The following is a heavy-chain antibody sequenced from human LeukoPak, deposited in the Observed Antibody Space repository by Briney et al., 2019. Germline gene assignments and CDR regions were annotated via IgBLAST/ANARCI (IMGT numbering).Heavy chain of an antibody. V-gene: IGHV3-23*01. CDR1: GFTFSSYD. CDR2: ISGSGGST. J-gene: IGHJ4*02. Sequence: PGGSLRLSCAASGFTFSSYDMSWVRQAPGKGLEWVSAISGSGGSTYYADSEKGRFTISRDNSKNTLYLQMNSMRAEDTAVYYCAKDYCSGGSCYSGLPDYWGQGTLVTVSS. D-gene: IGHD2-15*01. CDR3: AKDYCSGGSCYSGLPDY.